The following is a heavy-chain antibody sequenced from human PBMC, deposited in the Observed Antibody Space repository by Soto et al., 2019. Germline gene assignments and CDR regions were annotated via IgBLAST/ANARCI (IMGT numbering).Heavy chain of an antibody. CDR1: GGSFSGYY. CDR2: INHSGST. Sequence: PSETLSLTCAVYGGSFSGYYWSWIRQPPGKGLEWIGEINHSGSTNYNPSLKSRVTISVDTSKNQFSLKLSSVTAADTAVYYCARGLVAVAGLYYYYYYGMDVWGQGTTVTVS. V-gene: IGHV4-34*01. CDR3: ARGLVAVAGLYYYYYYGMDV. J-gene: IGHJ6*02. D-gene: IGHD6-19*01.